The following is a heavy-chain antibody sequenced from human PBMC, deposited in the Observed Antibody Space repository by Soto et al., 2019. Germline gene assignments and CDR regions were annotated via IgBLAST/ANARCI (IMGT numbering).Heavy chain of an antibody. Sequence: QVVLVQSGAEVKEPGSSVKVSCKLSGDTFTRYTISWVRQAPGDGLEWMGGSTPAFGTASYAQNFQGRVSLSAETSTTTAYMKLRSLRSDAPALYYCEGRGFEPYSEWYHPPILAVWGQGPRSPSP. V-gene: IGHV1-69*06. CDR3: EGRGFEPYSEWYHPPILAV. J-gene: IGHJ6*02. CDR2: STPAFGTA. D-gene: IGHD2-2*01. CDR1: GDTFTRYT.